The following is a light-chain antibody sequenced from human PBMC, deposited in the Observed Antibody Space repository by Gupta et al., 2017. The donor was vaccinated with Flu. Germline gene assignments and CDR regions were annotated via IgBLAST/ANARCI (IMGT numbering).Light chain of an antibody. Sequence: SYVLTQQPSVSVAPGRTAKIPCGGDHIGSKSVHWYQQKSGQAPVLVVYAASDRPSGIPERFSGSNSGNTATLIISKVEAGDEADYFCQVWHISSDHLRVFGGGTKLSVL. CDR3: QVWHISSDHLRV. V-gene: IGLV3-21*02. CDR1: HIGSKS. J-gene: IGLJ2*01. CDR2: AAS.